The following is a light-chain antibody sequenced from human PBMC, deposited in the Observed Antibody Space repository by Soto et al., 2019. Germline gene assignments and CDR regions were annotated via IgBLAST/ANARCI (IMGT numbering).Light chain of an antibody. CDR2: VSS. Sequence: DIQMTQSSSSLSVSVGDRVTITCRASQSISSYLNWYQQKPGEAPKLLIYVSSNLQSGVPSRFSGSGSGTDFTLTIRSLQPEDFATYYCQQIYITPYTFGQGTKREIK. J-gene: IGKJ2*01. CDR3: QQIYITPYT. V-gene: IGKV1-39*01. CDR1: QSISSY.